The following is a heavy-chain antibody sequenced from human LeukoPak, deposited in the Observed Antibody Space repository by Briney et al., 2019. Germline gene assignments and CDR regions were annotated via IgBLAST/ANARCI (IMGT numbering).Heavy chain of an antibody. Sequence: KPGESLKISCKGSGYRFTDYWIGWVRQMPGKGLEWMGIIYPGDSDTRYSPSFQGQVTISADKSINTAHLQWSSLKASDTAMYYCARGAAGTTPDYYYFGLDVRGQGTTVRVSS. V-gene: IGHV5-51*01. CDR1: GYRFTDYW. CDR3: ARGAAGTTPDYYYFGLDV. D-gene: IGHD1-7*01. J-gene: IGHJ6*02. CDR2: IYPGDSDT.